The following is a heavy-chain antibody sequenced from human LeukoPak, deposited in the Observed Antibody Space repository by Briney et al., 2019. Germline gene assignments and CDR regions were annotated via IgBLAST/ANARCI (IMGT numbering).Heavy chain of an antibody. V-gene: IGHV1-18*01. CDR3: ARGGRYQLRGRYNWFDP. D-gene: IGHD2-2*01. Sequence: ASVKVSCKASGYTFTSYGISWVRQAPGQGLEWMGWISAYNGNTNYAQKLQGRVTMTTDTSTSTAYMELRSLRSDDTAVYYCARGGRYQLRGRYNWFDPWGQGTLVTVSS. CDR1: GYTFTSYG. J-gene: IGHJ5*02. CDR2: ISAYNGNT.